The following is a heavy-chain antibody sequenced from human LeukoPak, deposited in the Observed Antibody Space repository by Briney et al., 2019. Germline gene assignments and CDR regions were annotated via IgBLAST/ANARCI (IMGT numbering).Heavy chain of an antibody. V-gene: IGHV1-69*13. D-gene: IGHD3-16*02. Sequence: SVTVSCKASGGTFSSYAISWERQAPGQGLEWMGGIIPIFGTANYAQKFQGRVTMTADESTSTAYMELSSLRSEDTAVYYCASSLRLGELSLYYWGQGTLVTVSS. CDR1: GGTFSSYA. CDR3: ASSLRLGELSLYY. CDR2: IIPIFGTA. J-gene: IGHJ4*02.